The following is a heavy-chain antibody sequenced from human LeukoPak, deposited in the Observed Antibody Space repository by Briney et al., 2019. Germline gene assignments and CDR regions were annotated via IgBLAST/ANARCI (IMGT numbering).Heavy chain of an antibody. Sequence: SGPTLAKPTQTLTLNCTFSGFSLSTSGVGVGWIRQPPGKALEWRALIYWDDDKRYSPSLKSRLTITKDTSKNQVVLTMTNMDPVDTATYYCAHRHYGDYVVDYWGQGTLVTVSS. CDR1: GFSLSTSGVG. D-gene: IGHD4-17*01. CDR3: AHRHYGDYVVDY. CDR2: IYWDDDK. V-gene: IGHV2-5*02. J-gene: IGHJ4*02.